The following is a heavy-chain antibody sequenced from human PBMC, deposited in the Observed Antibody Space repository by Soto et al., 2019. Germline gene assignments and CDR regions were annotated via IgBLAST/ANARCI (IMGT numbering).Heavy chain of an antibody. CDR1: GYTFTGYY. V-gene: IGHV1-2*02. Sequence: QVQLVQSGAAVKKPGASVKVSCKASGYTFTGYYMHWVRQAPGQGLEWMGWINPNSGGTDYAQKFQGRVTMTRDTSISTASMELSRLRSDDTAVYYCARAIGYSSYYDYGMDVWGQGTTVTVSS. CDR3: ARAIGYSSYYDYGMDV. J-gene: IGHJ6*02. D-gene: IGHD6-19*01. CDR2: INPNSGGT.